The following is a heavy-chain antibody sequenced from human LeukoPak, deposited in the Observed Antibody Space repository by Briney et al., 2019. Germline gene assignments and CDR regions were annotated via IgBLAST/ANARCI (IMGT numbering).Heavy chain of an antibody. Sequence: PSETLSLTCAVYGGSFSGYYWSWIRQPPGKGLEWIGEINHSGSTNYNPSLKSRVTISVDTSKNQFSLKLSSVTAADTAVYYCARVRAAAGPRTNYYYYYMDVWGKGTTVTVSS. D-gene: IGHD6-13*01. CDR1: GGSFSGYY. V-gene: IGHV4-34*01. CDR3: ARVRAAAGPRTNYYYYYMDV. CDR2: INHSGST. J-gene: IGHJ6*03.